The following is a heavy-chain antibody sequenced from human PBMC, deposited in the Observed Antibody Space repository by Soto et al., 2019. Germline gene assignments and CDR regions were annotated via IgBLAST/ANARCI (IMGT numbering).Heavy chain of an antibody. Sequence: GASVKVSWKAPGIGFPLYDIILGRQTLGQSLEFMGWMNPSGRNTGYTQKFQGRATFTWNTPTNTAYMDLSGLRSEDTAVYYCARYRTKVPVAFDVWGQGTMVTV. CDR3: ARYRTKVPVAFDV. V-gene: IGHV1-8*01. J-gene: IGHJ3*01. D-gene: IGHD3-16*02. CDR2: MNPSGRNT. CDR1: GIGFPLYD.